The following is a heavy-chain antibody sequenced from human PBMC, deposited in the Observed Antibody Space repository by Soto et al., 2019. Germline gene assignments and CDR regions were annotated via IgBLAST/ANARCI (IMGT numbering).Heavy chain of an antibody. CDR2: IYYSGST. CDR3: ARDLGITMAPWGMDV. D-gene: IGHD3-10*01. Sequence: SETLSLTCTVSGGSISSYYWSWIRQPPGKGLEWIGYIYYSGSTNYNPSLKSRVTISVDTSKNQFSLKLSSVTAVDMAVYYCARDLGITMAPWGMDVWGQGTTVTVSS. V-gene: IGHV4-59*01. CDR1: GGSISSYY. J-gene: IGHJ6*02.